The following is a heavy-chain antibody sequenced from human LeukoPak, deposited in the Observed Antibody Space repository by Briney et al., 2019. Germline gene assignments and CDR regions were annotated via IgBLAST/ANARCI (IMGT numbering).Heavy chain of an antibody. D-gene: IGHD3-22*01. Sequence: GGSLRLSCAASGFTVSSNYMSWVRQAPGKGLEWVSVIYSGGSTYYADSVKGRFTISRDNSKNTLYLQMNSLRAEDTAVYYCARTYYYDSSGYYYGPGFDYWGQGTLVTVSS. J-gene: IGHJ4*02. CDR1: GFTVSSNY. CDR3: ARTYYYDSSGYYYGPGFDY. V-gene: IGHV3-53*01. CDR2: IYSGGST.